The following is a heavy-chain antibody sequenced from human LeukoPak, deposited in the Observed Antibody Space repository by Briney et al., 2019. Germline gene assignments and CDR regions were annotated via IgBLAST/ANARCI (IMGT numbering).Heavy chain of an antibody. CDR3: ARRRYDYVWGSYRYQYFDY. CDR2: INHSGST. J-gene: IGHJ4*02. CDR1: GGSFSGYY. V-gene: IGHV4-34*01. D-gene: IGHD3-16*02. Sequence: SETLSLTCAVYGGSFSGYYWSWIRQPPGKGLEWIGEINHSGSTNYNPSLKSRVTISVDTSKNQFSLKLSSVTAADTAVYYCARRRYDYVWGSYRYQYFDYWGQGTLATVSS.